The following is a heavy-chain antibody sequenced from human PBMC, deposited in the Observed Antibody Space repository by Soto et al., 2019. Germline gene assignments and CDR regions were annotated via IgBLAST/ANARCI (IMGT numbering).Heavy chain of an antibody. V-gene: IGHV1-69*13. Sequence: ASVKVSCKASGGTFSSYAISWVRQAPGQGLEWMGGIIPIFGTANYAQKFQGRVTITADESTSTAYMELSSLRSEDTAVYYCARVRLAKRGAPNYYYGMDVWGQGTTVTVSS. D-gene: IGHD1-1*01. CDR1: GGTFSSYA. CDR3: ARVRLAKRGAPNYYYGMDV. J-gene: IGHJ6*02. CDR2: IIPIFGTA.